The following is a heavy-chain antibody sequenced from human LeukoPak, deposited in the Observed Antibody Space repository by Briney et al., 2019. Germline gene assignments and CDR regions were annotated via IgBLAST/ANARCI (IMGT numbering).Heavy chain of an antibody. CDR1: GGSVSSGSYD. CDR3: ARDGRIAAAGTVAFDI. Sequence: SETLSLTCTVSGGSVSSGSYDWSWIRQPPGKGLEWIGYIYYSGSTNYNPSLKSRVTISVDTSKNQFSLKLSSVTAADTAVYYCARDGRIAAAGTVAFDIWGQGTMVTVSS. CDR2: IYYSGST. J-gene: IGHJ3*02. D-gene: IGHD6-13*01. V-gene: IGHV4-61*01.